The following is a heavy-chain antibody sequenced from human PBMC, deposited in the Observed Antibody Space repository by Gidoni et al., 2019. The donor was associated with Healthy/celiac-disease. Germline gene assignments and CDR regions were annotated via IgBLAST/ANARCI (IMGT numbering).Heavy chain of an antibody. CDR2: ISSSGGST. CDR3: AKALQLWLLTDAFDI. CDR1: GFTLSSYT. V-gene: IGHV3-23*01. D-gene: IGHD5-18*01. J-gene: IGHJ3*02. Sequence: EVQLLESGGGLVQPGGSLSLACADSGFTLSSYTMSWVRRAPGEGLGWVSAISSSGGSTYDADSVKGRFTISRDNSKNTLYLQMNSLRAEDTAVYYCAKALQLWLLTDAFDIWGQGTMVTVSS.